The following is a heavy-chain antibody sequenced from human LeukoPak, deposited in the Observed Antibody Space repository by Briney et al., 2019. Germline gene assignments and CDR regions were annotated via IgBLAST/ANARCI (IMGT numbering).Heavy chain of an antibody. J-gene: IGHJ3*02. D-gene: IGHD1-26*01. V-gene: IGHV4-59*01. CDR2: IYYSGST. Sequence: SQTLSLTCTVSGGSISSYSWNWIRQPPGKGLEWIGYIYYSGSTNYNPSLKCRVTISVDTPKNQFSLKLSSVTAADTAVYYCARLLPALAFDIWGQGTLVTVSS. CDR1: GGSISSYS. CDR3: ARLLPALAFDI.